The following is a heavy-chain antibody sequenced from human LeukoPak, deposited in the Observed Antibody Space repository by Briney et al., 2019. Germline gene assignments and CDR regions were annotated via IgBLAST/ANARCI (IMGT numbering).Heavy chain of an antibody. CDR3: AAFAGSGSYYEDSDH. D-gene: IGHD3-10*01. CDR1: GGTFSSYA. Sequence: ASVKVSCKASGGTFSSYAISWVRQAPGQGLEWMGGIIPIFGTANYAQKFQGRVTITADESTSTAYMELSSLRSEDTAVYYCAAFAGSGSYYEDSDHWGHGTLVTVSS. V-gene: IGHV1-69*13. CDR2: IIPIFGTA. J-gene: IGHJ1*01.